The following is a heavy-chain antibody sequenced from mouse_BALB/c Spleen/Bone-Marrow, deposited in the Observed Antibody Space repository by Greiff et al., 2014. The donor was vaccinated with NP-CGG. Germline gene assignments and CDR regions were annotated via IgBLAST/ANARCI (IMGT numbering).Heavy chain of an antibody. J-gene: IGHJ4*01. CDR1: GYTSTSYW. V-gene: IGHV1-7*01. CDR3: ARGTVVAYYYAMDY. CDR2: INPSTGYT. Sequence: QVQLQQSGAELAKPGASVKMSCKASGYTSTSYWMHWVKQRPGQGLEWIGYINPSTGYTEYNQKFKDKATLTADKSSSTAYMQLSSLTSEDSAVYYCARGTVVAYYYAMDYWGQGTSVTVSS. D-gene: IGHD1-1*01.